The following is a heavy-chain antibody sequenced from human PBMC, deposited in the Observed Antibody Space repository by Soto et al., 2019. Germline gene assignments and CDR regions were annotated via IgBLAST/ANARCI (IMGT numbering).Heavy chain of an antibody. Sequence: SETLSLTCAVYGGSFSDYYWTWIRQSPEKGLEWIGEIIHSGYTNYNPSLKSRVTISIDTSKNHFSLKLSSVTAADTAVYYCARGSLLMVYATFDYWGQGTLVTVSS. CDR1: GGSFSDYY. J-gene: IGHJ4*02. D-gene: IGHD2-8*01. CDR3: ARGSLLMVYATFDY. V-gene: IGHV4-34*01. CDR2: IIHSGYT.